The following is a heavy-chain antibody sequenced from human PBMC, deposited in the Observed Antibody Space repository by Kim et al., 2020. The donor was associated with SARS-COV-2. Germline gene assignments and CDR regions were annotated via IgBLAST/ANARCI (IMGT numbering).Heavy chain of an antibody. CDR1: GFTISSHD. CDR2: ITGSGGNT. J-gene: IGHJ3*01. CDR3: AKGQCSA. V-gene: IGHV3-23*01. Sequence: GGSLRLSCTASGFTISSHDMSWVRQSPGKGLELVSIITGSGGNTYYADSVKGRVIISRDNSKNTVHLQMNSLRAEDTALYYCAKGQCSAWGQGTMVTVSS. D-gene: IGHD2-15*01.